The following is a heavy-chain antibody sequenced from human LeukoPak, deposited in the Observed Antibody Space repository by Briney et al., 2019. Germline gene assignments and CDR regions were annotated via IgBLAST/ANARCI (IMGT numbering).Heavy chain of an antibody. CDR1: GGSISSTIYY. V-gene: IGHV4-39*01. Sequence: PSETLSLTCTVSGGSISSTIYYWGWNRQPPGKGLEWIGSIDYSGSTYYNPSLKSRVTISVDTSKNQFSLNLSSVTAADTAVYYCARIITVIKRYFDFWGQGTLVTVSS. D-gene: IGHD3-22*01. CDR2: IDYSGST. CDR3: ARIITVIKRYFDF. J-gene: IGHJ4*02.